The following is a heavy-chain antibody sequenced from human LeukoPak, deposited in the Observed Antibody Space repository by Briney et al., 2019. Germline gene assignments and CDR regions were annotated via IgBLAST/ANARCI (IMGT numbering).Heavy chain of an antibody. Sequence: PGGSLRLSCAASGFTFSSYAMSWVRQAPGKGLEWVSALSGSGATTYYADSAKGRFTISRDNSKNTLYLQMNSLRAEDTAVYYCAKAESSSWLPYYWGQGTLVTVSS. CDR2: LSGSGATT. J-gene: IGHJ4*02. V-gene: IGHV3-23*01. D-gene: IGHD6-13*01. CDR1: GFTFSSYA. CDR3: AKAESSSWLPYY.